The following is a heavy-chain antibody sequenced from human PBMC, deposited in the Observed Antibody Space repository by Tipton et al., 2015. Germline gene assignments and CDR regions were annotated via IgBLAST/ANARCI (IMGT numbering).Heavy chain of an antibody. Sequence: TLSLICTVSGGSIGGGFYWSWRRQYPGKGLEWIGFAYYSGYTNYNPSLTSRLTISVDTSRNQFSLHLKSVTAADTAVYYCARYKTFEAFDIWGQGTKVTVSS. J-gene: IGHJ3*02. CDR2: AYYSGYT. D-gene: IGHD1-14*01. V-gene: IGHV4-31*03. CDR3: ARYKTFEAFDI. CDR1: GGSIGGGFY.